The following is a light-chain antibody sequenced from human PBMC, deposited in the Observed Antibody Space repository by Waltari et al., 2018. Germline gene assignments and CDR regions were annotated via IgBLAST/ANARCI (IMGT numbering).Light chain of an antibody. Sequence: QSALTQPASVSGSPGQSITISCTGTNSDVGDYNYVSWYQQHPGKAPKLMIYEGSDRPSGVSNRFSGSKSGSTASLTISGLQAADEADYYCSSYTSNSISWVFGTGTKVTVL. J-gene: IGLJ1*01. V-gene: IGLV2-14*01. CDR1: NSDVGDYNY. CDR3: SSYTSNSISWV. CDR2: EGS.